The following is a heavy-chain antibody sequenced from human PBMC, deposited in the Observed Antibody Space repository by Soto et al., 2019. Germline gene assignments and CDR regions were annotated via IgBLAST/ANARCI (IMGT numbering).Heavy chain of an antibody. CDR1: GYTFTSYY. D-gene: IGHD3-16*02. CDR2: INPSGGST. CDR3: ARTASERDYVWGSYRLDPFDY. Sequence: GASVKVSCKASGYTFTSYYMHWVRQAPGQGLEWMGIINPSGGSTSYAQKFQGRVTMTRDTSTSTVYMELSSLRSEDTAVYYCARTASERDYVWGSYRLDPFDYWGQGTLVTVSS. V-gene: IGHV1-46*03. J-gene: IGHJ4*02.